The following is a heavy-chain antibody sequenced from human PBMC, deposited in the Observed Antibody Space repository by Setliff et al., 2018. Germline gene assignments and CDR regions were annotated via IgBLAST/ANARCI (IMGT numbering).Heavy chain of an antibody. CDR1: GGSFSDYW. J-gene: IGHJ2*01. CDR3: ARGTKTMVINYWYFDV. D-gene: IGHD4-17*01. V-gene: IGHV4-34*01. CDR2: IHHSGST. Sequence: PSETLSLTCAVYGGSFSDYWWSWIRQLPGKGLEWIAEIHHSGSTNFHPSLKSRVAIPVDPSKNQFYLNLRSVTAADTAVYFCARGTKTMVINYWYFDVWGRGTPVTVSS.